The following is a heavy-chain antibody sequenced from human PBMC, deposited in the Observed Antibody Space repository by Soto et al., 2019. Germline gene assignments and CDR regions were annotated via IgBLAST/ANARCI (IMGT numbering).Heavy chain of an antibody. CDR3: ERGGVSTRTFDY. D-gene: IGHD3-3*01. J-gene: IGHJ4*02. Sequence: GESLKISCKGSGYNFAGYWIAWVRQMPGKGLELMGIIYPSDSDTRYRPSFQGQVTISADKSISSAYLQWSSLRASDTAMYYCERGGVSTRTFDYWGQGTPVTVSS. V-gene: IGHV5-51*01. CDR2: IYPSDSDT. CDR1: GYNFAGYW.